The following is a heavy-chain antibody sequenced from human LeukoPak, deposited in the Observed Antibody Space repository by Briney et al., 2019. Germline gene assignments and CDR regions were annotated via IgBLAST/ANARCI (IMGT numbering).Heavy chain of an antibody. CDR3: ARNQAVAANRGAFDI. CDR1: GYSISSNNW. V-gene: IGHV4-28*01. CDR2: IYYNGNT. Sequence: PETLSLTCAVSGYSISSNNWWAWIRQPPGKGLEWIGYIYYNGNTYYNPYNPSLTSRVTMSVDTSKNQFSLKLGSVTEIDTAMYYCARNQAVAANRGAFDIWGRGTMVTVSS. J-gene: IGHJ3*02. D-gene: IGHD6-19*01.